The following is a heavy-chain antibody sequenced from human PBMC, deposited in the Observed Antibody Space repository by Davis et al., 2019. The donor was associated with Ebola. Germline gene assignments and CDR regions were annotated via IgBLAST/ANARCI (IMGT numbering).Heavy chain of an antibody. Sequence: GGSLRLSCAASGFSFGSYWMTWVRQAPGKGLEWVANIKEDGTEKKYVDSVKGRITISRDNANNLLYLQINTLTAEDTAVYYCARDGCSSTSCLYYYYGMDVWGKGTTVTVSS. D-gene: IGHD2-2*01. J-gene: IGHJ6*04. CDR3: ARDGCSSTSCLYYYYGMDV. CDR2: IKEDGTEK. V-gene: IGHV3-7*03. CDR1: GFSFGSYW.